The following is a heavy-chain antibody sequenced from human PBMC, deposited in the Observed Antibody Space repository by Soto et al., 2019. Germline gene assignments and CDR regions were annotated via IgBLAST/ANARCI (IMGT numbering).Heavy chain of an antibody. J-gene: IGHJ3*02. V-gene: IGHV1-2*02. Sequence: ASVKVSCKASGYTFTGYYMHWVRQAPGQGLEWMGWINPNSGGTNYAQKFQGRVTMTRDTSISTAYMELSRLRSDDTAVYYCASGDVLLLFGDAFDIWGQGTMVTVSS. D-gene: IGHD3-10*01. CDR2: INPNSGGT. CDR3: ASGDVLLLFGDAFDI. CDR1: GYTFTGYY.